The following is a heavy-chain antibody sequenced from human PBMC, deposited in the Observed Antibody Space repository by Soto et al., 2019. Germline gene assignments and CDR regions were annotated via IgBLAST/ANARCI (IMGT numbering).Heavy chain of an antibody. Sequence: PGGSLRLSCAASGFTFSSYAMSWVRQAPGKGLEWVSAISGSGGSAYYADSVKGRFTISRDNSKNTLYLQMNSLRAEDTAVYYCAKWAPLGMVRGAHNWFDPWGQGTLVTVSS. V-gene: IGHV3-23*01. D-gene: IGHD3-10*01. CDR2: ISGSGGSA. CDR1: GFTFSSYA. CDR3: AKWAPLGMVRGAHNWFDP. J-gene: IGHJ5*02.